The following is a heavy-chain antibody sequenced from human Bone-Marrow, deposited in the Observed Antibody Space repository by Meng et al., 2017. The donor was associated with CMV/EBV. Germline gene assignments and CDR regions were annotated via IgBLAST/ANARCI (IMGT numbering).Heavy chain of an antibody. CDR2: INPNSGGT. V-gene: IGHV1-2*02. J-gene: IGHJ4*02. D-gene: IGHD6-13*01. CDR1: GYTFTGYY. Sequence: ASVKVSCKASGYTFTGYYMHWVRQAPGQGLEWMGWINPNSGGTNYAQKFQGRVTMTRDTSISTAYMELSRLRSDDTAVYYCARDRIAAAGPNDYWGQGTLVTVSS. CDR3: ARDRIAAAGPNDY.